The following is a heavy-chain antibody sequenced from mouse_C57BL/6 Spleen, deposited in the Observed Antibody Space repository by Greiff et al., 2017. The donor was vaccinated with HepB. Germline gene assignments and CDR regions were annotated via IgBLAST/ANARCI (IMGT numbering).Heavy chain of an antibody. Sequence: EVQLQQSGAELVRPGASVKLSCTASGFNIKDYYMHWVKQRPEQGLEWIGRIDSEDGDTEYAPKFQGKATMTADTSSNTAYLQLSSLTSEDTAVYYCTRPITTEDYYAMDYWGQRTSVTVSS. CDR3: TRPITTEDYYAMDY. V-gene: IGHV14-1*01. D-gene: IGHD1-1*01. CDR2: IDSEDGDT. J-gene: IGHJ4*01. CDR1: GFNIKDYY.